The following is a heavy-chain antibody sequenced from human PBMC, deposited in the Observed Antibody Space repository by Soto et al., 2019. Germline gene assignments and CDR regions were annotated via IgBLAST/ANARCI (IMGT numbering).Heavy chain of an antibody. J-gene: IGHJ6*02. CDR1: GFTFSSYG. V-gene: IGHV3-30*18. CDR3: AKEVTVTLPPRYYYGMDV. Sequence: QVQLVESGGGVVQPGRSLRLSCAASGFTFSSYGMHWVRQAPGKGLEWGAGISYDGSNKYYADSVKGRFTISRDNSKNALYLQMNSLRAEDTAVYYCAKEVTVTLPPRYYYGMDVWGQGTTVTVSS. CDR2: ISYDGSNK. D-gene: IGHD4-17*01.